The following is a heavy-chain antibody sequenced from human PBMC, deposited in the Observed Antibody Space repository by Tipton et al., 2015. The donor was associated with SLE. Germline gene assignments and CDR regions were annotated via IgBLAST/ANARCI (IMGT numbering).Heavy chain of an antibody. CDR3: ARQDCGGDCYYSH. J-gene: IGHJ4*02. Sequence: TLSLTCSVSGGSITSGSIYYSTWIRQPAGKGLEWIGHFSSSGGTNYNTSRKSRVTIAADTSKNEISLKMSSVTAADTADYYCARQDCGGDCYYSHRGQGRQVTVSA. CDR1: GGSITSGSIYY. D-gene: IGHD2-21*01. CDR2: FSSSGGT. V-gene: IGHV4-61*09.